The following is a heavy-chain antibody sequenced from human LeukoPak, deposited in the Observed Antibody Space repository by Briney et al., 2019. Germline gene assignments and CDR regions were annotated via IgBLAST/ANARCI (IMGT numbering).Heavy chain of an antibody. CDR2: INTNTGNP. CDR3: ARDWQYPRRGDFDY. V-gene: IGHV7-4-1*02. CDR1: GYTFTSYA. Sequence: ASATVSCTASGYTFTSYAMNWVRQAPGQGLEWMGWINTNTGNPTYAQGFTGRFVFSMDTSVSTAYLQISSLKAEDTAVYYCARDWQYPRRGDFDYWGQGTLVTVSS. J-gene: IGHJ4*02. D-gene: IGHD2/OR15-2a*01.